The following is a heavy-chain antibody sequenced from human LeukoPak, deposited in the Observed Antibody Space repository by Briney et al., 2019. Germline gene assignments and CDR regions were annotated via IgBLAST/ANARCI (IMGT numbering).Heavy chain of an antibody. Sequence: GGSLRLSCAASGFTFSSYSMNWVRQAPGKGLEWVSSISSSSSYIYYADSVKGRFTVSRDNAKNSLYLQMNSLGAEDTAVYYCARFYGDYGSGYWGQGTLVTVSS. CDR1: GFTFSSYS. J-gene: IGHJ4*02. CDR3: ARFYGDYGSGY. V-gene: IGHV3-21*01. CDR2: ISSSSSYI. D-gene: IGHD4-17*01.